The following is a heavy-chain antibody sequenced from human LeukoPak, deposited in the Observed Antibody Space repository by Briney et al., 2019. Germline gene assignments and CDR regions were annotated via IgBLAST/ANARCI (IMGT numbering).Heavy chain of an antibody. J-gene: IGHJ6*03. Sequence: GGSLRLSCAASGFTFDDYGMSWVRQAPGKGLEWVSGINWNGGSTGYADSVKGRFTISRDNAKNSLYLQMNSLRAEDTALYYCASCGWEDYYYYYMDVWGKGTTVTVSS. CDR3: ASCGWEDYYYYYMDV. D-gene: IGHD2-21*01. CDR2: INWNGGST. CDR1: GFTFDDYG. V-gene: IGHV3-20*04.